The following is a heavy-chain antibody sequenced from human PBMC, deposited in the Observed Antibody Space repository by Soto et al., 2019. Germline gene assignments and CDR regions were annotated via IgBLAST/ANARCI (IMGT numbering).Heavy chain of an antibody. CDR3: ARVAGYCSGGRCYSDAFDI. CDR1: GYRFTSYY. Sequence: CEARGYRFTSYYRHWVQHAQRQGLEWMGIINPSGGSTSYAQKFQGRVTMTRDTSTSTVYMELSSLRSEDTAVYYCARVAGYCSGGRCYSDAFDIWGQGTMVTVSS. V-gene: IGHV1-46*01. CDR2: INPSGGST. D-gene: IGHD2-15*01. J-gene: IGHJ3*02.